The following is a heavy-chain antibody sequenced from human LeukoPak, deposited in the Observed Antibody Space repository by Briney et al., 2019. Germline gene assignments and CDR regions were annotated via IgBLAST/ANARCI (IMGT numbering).Heavy chain of an antibody. CDR1: GFTFSSYW. CDR2: IKQDGNEK. D-gene: IGHD2-21*02. CDR3: VRRGPNCGGDCYYDY. J-gene: IGHJ4*02. V-gene: IGHV3-7*01. Sequence: GGSLRLSCAASGFTFSSYWMSWVRQAPGKGLEWVANIKQDGNEKYYVDSVKGRFTISRDNAKNSLYLQMNSLRAEDTAVYYCVRRGPNCGGDCYYDYWGQGTLVTVSS.